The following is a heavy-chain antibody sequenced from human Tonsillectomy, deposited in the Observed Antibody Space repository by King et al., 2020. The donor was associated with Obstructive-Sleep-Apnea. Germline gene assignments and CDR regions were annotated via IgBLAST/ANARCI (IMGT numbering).Heavy chain of an antibody. CDR3: AKDIRTGSSSPGAFDI. CDR2: SSWNSGST. Sequence: DVQLVESGGGLVQPGRSLRLSCAVSGFTFDDFAMHWVRHAPGKGLEWVSGSSWNSGSTGYAYSVKGRFTISRDNAKNSLYLQMNSLRAEDTALYYCAKDIRTGSSSPGAFDIWGQGTMVIVSA. D-gene: IGHD6-13*01. J-gene: IGHJ3*02. V-gene: IGHV3-9*01. CDR1: GFTFDDFA.